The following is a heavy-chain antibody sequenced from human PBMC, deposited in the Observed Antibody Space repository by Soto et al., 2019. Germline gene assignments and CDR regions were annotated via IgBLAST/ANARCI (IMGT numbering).Heavy chain of an antibody. D-gene: IGHD2-2*01. CDR2: IIPIFGTA. V-gene: IGHV1-69*13. CDR1: GYTFANYG. Sequence: ASVKVSCKASGYTFANYGISWVRQAPGQGLEWMGGIIPIFGTANYAQKFQGRVTITADETTSTAYLELSSLRSEDTAVYYCARETPDATIPPNNWFDSWGRGALVTVSS. J-gene: IGHJ5*01. CDR3: ARETPDATIPPNNWFDS.